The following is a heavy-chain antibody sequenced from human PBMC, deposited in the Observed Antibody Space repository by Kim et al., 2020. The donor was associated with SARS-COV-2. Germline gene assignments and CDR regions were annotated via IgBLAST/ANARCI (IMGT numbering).Heavy chain of an antibody. CDR2: INSDGSST. CDR3: AREGRDTAMDYYYYYGMDV. V-gene: IGHV3-74*01. J-gene: IGHJ6*02. CDR1: GFTFSSYW. D-gene: IGHD5-18*01. Sequence: GGSLRLSCAASGFTFSSYWMHWVRQAPGKGLVWVSRINSDGSSTSYADSVKGRFTISRDNAKNTLYLQMNSLRAEDTAVYYCAREGRDTAMDYYYYYGMDVWGQGTTVTVSS.